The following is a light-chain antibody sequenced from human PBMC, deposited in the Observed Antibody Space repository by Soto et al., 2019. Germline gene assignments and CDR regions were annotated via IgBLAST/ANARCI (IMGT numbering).Light chain of an antibody. CDR2: KAS. CDR1: QSISSW. Sequence: DIQMTQSPSTLSASVGDRVTITCRASQSISSWLAWYQQKPGKAPKLLVYKASTLESGVPSRFSGSGSGTEFTLTISSLQPDDFATYYCQLGTFGQGTKVEIK. CDR3: QLGT. J-gene: IGKJ1*01. V-gene: IGKV1-5*03.